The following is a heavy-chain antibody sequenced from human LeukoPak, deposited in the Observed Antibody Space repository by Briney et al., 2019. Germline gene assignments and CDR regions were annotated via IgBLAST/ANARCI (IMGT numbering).Heavy chain of an antibody. CDR3: AIFPVGIAAAGTLY. J-gene: IGHJ4*02. Sequence: SGTLSLTCAVYGGSFSGYYWSWVRQPPGKGLEWIGEINHSGSTNYNPSLKSRVTISVDTSQNQFSLKLSSVTAADTAVYYCAIFPVGIAAAGTLYWGQGTLVTVSS. CDR2: INHSGST. CDR1: GGSFSGYY. V-gene: IGHV4-34*01. D-gene: IGHD6-13*01.